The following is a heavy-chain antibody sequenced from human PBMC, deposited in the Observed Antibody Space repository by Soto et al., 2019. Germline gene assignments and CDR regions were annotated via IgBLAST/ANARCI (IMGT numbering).Heavy chain of an antibody. V-gene: IGHV3-72*01. CDR2: SRDKPQGYST. D-gene: IGHD3-22*01. Sequence: PGGSVRLSCGGSGFTLSDHYIDWVRQAPGEGLEWVGRSRDKPQGYSTAYAASVKGRFTTSRDESKNSAYLQMNSLKTEDTAVYYCVRATYFSDSSGYTRCLDYWGQGTLVTVSS. CDR1: GFTLSDHY. J-gene: IGHJ4*02. CDR3: VRATYFSDSSGYTRCLDY.